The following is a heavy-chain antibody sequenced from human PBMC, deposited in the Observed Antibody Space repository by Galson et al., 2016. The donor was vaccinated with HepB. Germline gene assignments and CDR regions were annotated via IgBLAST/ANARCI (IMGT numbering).Heavy chain of an antibody. D-gene: IGHD6-19*01. V-gene: IGHV4-39*01. J-gene: IGHJ4*02. CDR1: GGSISSSTYS. CDR3: ARLDSSGWSRYYFDF. CDR2: MSNSGSS. Sequence: SETLSLTCTVSGGSISSSTYSWGWIRQPPGKGLESIAYMSNSGSSYYNPSLKSRVTISVDTSKNQFSLKLSSVTAADTATYYCARLDSSGWSRYYFDFWGQGALATVSS.